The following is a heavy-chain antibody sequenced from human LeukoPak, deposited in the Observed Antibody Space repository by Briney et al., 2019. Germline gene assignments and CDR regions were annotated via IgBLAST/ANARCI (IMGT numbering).Heavy chain of an antibody. J-gene: IGHJ4*02. CDR1: GFTFSDYC. Sequence: GGSLRLSCAASGFTFSDYCMSWVRQAPGKGLEGVSFISSSGSTMYYADSVKGRFTISSDNAKNSLYLQMNSLRAEDTAVYYCATRGPDSSGFYRFDYWGQGTLVTVSS. D-gene: IGHD3-22*01. CDR2: ISSSGSTM. CDR3: ATRGPDSSGFYRFDY. V-gene: IGHV3-11*01.